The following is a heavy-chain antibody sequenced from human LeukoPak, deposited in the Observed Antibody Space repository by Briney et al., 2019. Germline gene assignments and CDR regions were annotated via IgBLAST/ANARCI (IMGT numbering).Heavy chain of an antibody. CDR1: GFTFSSYW. D-gene: IGHD3-10*01. V-gene: IGHV3-74*01. CDR2: INSGGSST. J-gene: IGHJ4*02. CDR3: AKGSPLSPTGFDY. Sequence: GGSLRLSCAASGFTFSSYWMHWVRQAPGKGLVWVSRINSGGSSTSYADSVKGRFTISRDNAKNTLYLQMNSLRAEDTAVYYCAKGSPLSPTGFDYWGQGTLVTVSS.